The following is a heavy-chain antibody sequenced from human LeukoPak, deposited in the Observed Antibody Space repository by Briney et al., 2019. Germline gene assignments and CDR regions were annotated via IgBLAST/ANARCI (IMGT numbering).Heavy chain of an antibody. J-gene: IGHJ3*02. CDR1: GGYISSYY. V-gene: IGHV4-59*01. CDR2: IYYSGST. Sequence: PSETLSLTCTVSGGYISSYYWSWIRQHPGKGLEWIGYIYYSGSTNYNPSLKSRVTISVDTSKNQFSLKLSSVTAADTAVYYCARILVRGVIPYLDDAFDIWGQGTMVTVSS. D-gene: IGHD3-10*01. CDR3: ARILVRGVIPYLDDAFDI.